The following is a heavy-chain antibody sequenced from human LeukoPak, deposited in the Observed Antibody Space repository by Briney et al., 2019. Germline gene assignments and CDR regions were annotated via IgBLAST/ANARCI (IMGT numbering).Heavy chain of an antibody. CDR1: GFTFSGSA. J-gene: IGHJ4*02. D-gene: IGHD3-22*01. CDR3: TRGSHDSSAYYHDY. CDR2: VRSKANSYAT. V-gene: IGHV3-73*01. Sequence: PGGSLKLSCAASGFTFSGSAMQWVRQASGKGLEWVGRVRSKANSYATAYAASVKGRFTISRDDSKNTAYLQMNSLKTEDTAVYYCTRGSHDSSAYYHDYWGQGNLVTVSS.